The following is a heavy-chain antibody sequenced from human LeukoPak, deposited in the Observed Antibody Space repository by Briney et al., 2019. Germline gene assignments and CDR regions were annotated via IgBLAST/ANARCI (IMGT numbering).Heavy chain of an antibody. CDR2: IYYSGST. V-gene: IGHV4-30-4*01. CDR3: ARATTIFSYYFDY. CDR1: GGSFSRSAYA. D-gene: IGHD3-9*01. Sequence: SETLSLTCTVSGGSFSRSAYAWSWIRQHPGRGLEWIGYIYYSGSTYYNPSLKSRVTISIDTSKNQFSLKLSSVTAADTAVYYCARATTIFSYYFDYWGQGTLVTVSS. J-gene: IGHJ4*02.